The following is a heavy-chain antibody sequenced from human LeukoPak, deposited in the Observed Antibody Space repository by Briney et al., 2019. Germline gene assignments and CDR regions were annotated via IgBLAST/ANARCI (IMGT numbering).Heavy chain of an antibody. CDR2: IIPIFGTA. CDR1: GGTFSSYA. J-gene: IGHJ3*02. Sequence: ASVKLSCTASGGTFSSYAISWVRQAPGQGLEWMGGIIPIFGTANYAQKFQGRVTITADESTSTAYMELSSLRSEDTAVYYCASTRYCSGGSFFAFDIWGQGTMVTVSS. CDR3: ASTRYCSGGSFFAFDI. D-gene: IGHD2-15*01. V-gene: IGHV1-69*01.